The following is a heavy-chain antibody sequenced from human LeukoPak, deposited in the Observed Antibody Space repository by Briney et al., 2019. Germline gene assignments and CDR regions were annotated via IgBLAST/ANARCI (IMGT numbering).Heavy chain of an antibody. Sequence: SETLSLTCTVSGGSISSGGYSWSWIRQPPGKGLEWIGYIYHSGSTYYNPSLKSRVTISVDRSTNQFSLKLSSVTAADTAVYYCARSDDYGGNLDAFDYWGQGTLVTVSS. CDR2: IYHSGST. V-gene: IGHV4-30-2*01. CDR1: GGSISSGGYS. CDR3: ARSDDYGGNLDAFDY. D-gene: IGHD4-23*01. J-gene: IGHJ4*02.